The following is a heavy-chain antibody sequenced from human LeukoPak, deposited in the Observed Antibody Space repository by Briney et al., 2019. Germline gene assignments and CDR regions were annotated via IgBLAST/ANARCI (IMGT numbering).Heavy chain of an antibody. J-gene: IGHJ3*01. Sequence: ASVKVSCKASGYTFTGYYMHWVRQAPGQGLEWMGWINPNSGGTNYAQKFQGRVTMTRDTSISTAYMELSRLRSDDTAVYYCATPSGYYDSSGYYQNWGQGTMVTVSS. V-gene: IGHV1-2*02. D-gene: IGHD3-22*01. CDR3: ATPSGYYDSSGYYQN. CDR2: INPNSGGT. CDR1: GYTFTGYY.